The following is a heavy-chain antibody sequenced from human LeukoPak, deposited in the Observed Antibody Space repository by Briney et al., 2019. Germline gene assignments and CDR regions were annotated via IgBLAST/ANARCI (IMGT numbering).Heavy chain of an antibody. J-gene: IGHJ6*03. D-gene: IGHD2-15*01. Sequence: ASVKVSCKASGGTFSSYAISWVRQAPGQGLEWMGWINPNSGGTNYAQKFQGRVTMTRDTSISTAYMELSRLRSDDTAVYYCARSRGYRDCSGGSCYSRYYYYMDVWGKGTTVTISS. CDR3: ARSRGYRDCSGGSCYSRYYYYMDV. V-gene: IGHV1-2*02. CDR1: GGTFSSYA. CDR2: INPNSGGT.